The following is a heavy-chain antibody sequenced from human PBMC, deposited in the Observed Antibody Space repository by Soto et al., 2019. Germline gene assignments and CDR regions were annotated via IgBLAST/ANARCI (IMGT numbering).Heavy chain of an antibody. J-gene: IGHJ5*02. D-gene: IGHD3-10*01. CDR2: IYTSGST. CDR3: ARDANPPTVLWFGESTNWFDP. Sequence: PSETLSLTCTVSGGSISSYYWSWIRQPAGKGLEWIGRIYTSGSTNYNPSLKSRVTMSVDTSKNQFSLKLSSVTAADTAVYYCARDANPPTVLWFGESTNWFDPWGQGTLVTVSS. V-gene: IGHV4-4*07. CDR1: GGSISSYY.